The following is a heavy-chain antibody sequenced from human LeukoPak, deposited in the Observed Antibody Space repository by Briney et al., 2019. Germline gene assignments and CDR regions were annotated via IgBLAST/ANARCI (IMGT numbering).Heavy chain of an antibody. D-gene: IGHD3-22*01. CDR1: RFTFSSYG. Sequence: PGGSPRLSCATSRFTFSSYGMHWVRQAPGKGLEWVAVISYDGSNKYYADSVKGRFTISRDNSKNTLYLQMNSLRPEDTAVYHCAKDANTHYYDSSGYPPFFDYWGQGTLVTVSS. CDR2: ISYDGSNK. V-gene: IGHV3-30*18. CDR3: AKDANTHYYDSSGYPPFFDY. J-gene: IGHJ4*02.